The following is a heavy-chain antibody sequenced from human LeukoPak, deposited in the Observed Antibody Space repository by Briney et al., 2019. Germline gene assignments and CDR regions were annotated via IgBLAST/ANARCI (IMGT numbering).Heavy chain of an antibody. V-gene: IGHV3-21*01. CDR1: GFTFSSYS. CDR2: ISSSSSYI. Sequence: GGSLRLSCAASGFTFSSYSMNWVRQAPGKGLEWVSSISSSSSYIYYADSVKGRFTISRDNAKNTVYLQMNSLRAEDTAVSYCSRDGITPFPSYYFDYWGQGTLVTVSS. CDR3: SRDGITPFPSYYFDY. J-gene: IGHJ4*02. D-gene: IGHD3-16*01.